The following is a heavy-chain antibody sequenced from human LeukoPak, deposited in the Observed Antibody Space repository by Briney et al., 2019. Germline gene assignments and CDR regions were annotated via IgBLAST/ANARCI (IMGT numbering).Heavy chain of an antibody. CDR3: AKEASFPLAGIDY. CDR1: GFTFDDYA. Sequence: GGSLRLSCAASGFTFDDYAMHWVRQAPGKGLEWVSLISWDGGGTYYADSVKGRFTISRDNSKNSLYLQMNSLRAEDTALYYCAKEASFPLAGIDYWGQGTLVTVSS. D-gene: IGHD6-19*01. J-gene: IGHJ4*02. CDR2: ISWDGGGT. V-gene: IGHV3-43D*03.